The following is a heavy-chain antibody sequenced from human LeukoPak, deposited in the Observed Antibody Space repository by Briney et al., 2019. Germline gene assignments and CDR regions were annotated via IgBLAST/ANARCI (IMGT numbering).Heavy chain of an antibody. CDR1: GGSIKNNY. V-gene: IGHV4-59*01. CDR3: AGGTFDGPLYGTYWHFHV. Sequence: TSETLSLTCTVSGGSIKNNYWSWIRQPPGKALEWIGYVYSNGNTNYNPSLKSRVTMSIETSKNQFSLKVPSVTAADTAVYYCAGGTFDGPLYGTYWHFHVWGRGTLVTVSS. D-gene: IGHD1-14*01. CDR2: VYSNGNT. J-gene: IGHJ2*01.